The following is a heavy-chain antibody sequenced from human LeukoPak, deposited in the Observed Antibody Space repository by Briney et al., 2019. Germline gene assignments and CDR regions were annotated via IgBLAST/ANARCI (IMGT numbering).Heavy chain of an antibody. J-gene: IGHJ3*02. V-gene: IGHV3-48*03. CDR1: GFIFSSYE. Sequence: GGSLRLSCAASGFIFSSYEMNWVRQAPGKGLQWVSYISSAGPSIFYADSVKGRFTSSRDNAKNSLYLQMNSLRAEDTAVYFCAREGTVVADDAFDIWGQGTMVTVSS. CDR3: AREGTVVADDAFDI. CDR2: ISSAGPSI. D-gene: IGHD6-19*01.